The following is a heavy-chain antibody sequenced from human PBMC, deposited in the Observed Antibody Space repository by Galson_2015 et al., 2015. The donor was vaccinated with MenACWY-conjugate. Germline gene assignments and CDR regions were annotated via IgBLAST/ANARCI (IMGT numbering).Heavy chain of an antibody. CDR3: AKGANYYDSSGKRYDAFDI. CDR1: GFTFSGYA. V-gene: IGHV3-23*01. CDR2: ISGSGGTI. D-gene: IGHD3-22*01. Sequence: SLRLSCAASGFTFSGYAMTWVRQAPGKGLEWVSVISGSGGTIYYAESVKGRFTISRDNSMNTVYLQMNSLRAEDTAVYHCAKGANYYDSSGKRYDAFDIWGQGTMVTVSS. J-gene: IGHJ3*02.